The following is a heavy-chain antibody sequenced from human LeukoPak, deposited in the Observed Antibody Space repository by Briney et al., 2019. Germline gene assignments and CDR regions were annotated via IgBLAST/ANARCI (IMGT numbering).Heavy chain of an antibody. Sequence: ASVKVSCKASGGTFSSYAISWVRQAPGQGLEWMGGIIPIFGTANYAQKFQGRVTITADKSTSTAYMELSSLRSEDTAVYYCATRVGWDSSGYDYYYYYMDVWGKGTTVTVSS. D-gene: IGHD3-22*01. CDR2: IIPIFGTA. J-gene: IGHJ6*03. CDR1: GGTFSSYA. CDR3: ATRVGWDSSGYDYYYYYMDV. V-gene: IGHV1-69*06.